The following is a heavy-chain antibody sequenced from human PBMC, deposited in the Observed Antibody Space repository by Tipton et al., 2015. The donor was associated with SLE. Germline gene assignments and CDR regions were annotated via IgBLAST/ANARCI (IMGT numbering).Heavy chain of an antibody. V-gene: IGHV4-39*01. CDR2: IYYSGST. CDR1: GGSFSGYY. CDR3: ATMDGVAVADRGPGY. D-gene: IGHD6-19*01. Sequence: TLSLTCAVYGGSFSGYYWGWIRQPPGKGLEWIGSIYYSGSTYYNPSLKSRVTISVDTSKNQFSLKLSSVTAADTAVYYCATMDGVAVADRGPGYWGQGTLVTVSS. J-gene: IGHJ4*02.